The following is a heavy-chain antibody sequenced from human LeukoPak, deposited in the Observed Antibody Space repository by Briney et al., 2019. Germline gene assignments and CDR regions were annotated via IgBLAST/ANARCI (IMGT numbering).Heavy chain of an antibody. D-gene: IGHD5-18*01. J-gene: IGHJ4*02. CDR3: ARVRDSAMEN. CDR1: GYTFTTCG. Sequence: RASVKVSCKASGYTFTTCGFNWVRQAPGQGLEWMGWISADNANTNYAQKLQGRVTMTTDTSPSTAYMELRSLRSDDTAVYYCARVRDSAMENWGQGTLVTVSS. CDR2: ISADNANT. V-gene: IGHV1-18*01.